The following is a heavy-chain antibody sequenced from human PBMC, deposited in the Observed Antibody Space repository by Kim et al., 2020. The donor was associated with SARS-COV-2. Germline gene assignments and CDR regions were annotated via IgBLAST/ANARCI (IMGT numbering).Heavy chain of an antibody. CDR1: GYTFTGYY. J-gene: IGHJ4*02. V-gene: IGHV1-2*02. Sequence: ASVKVSCKASGYTFTGYYMHWVRQAPGQGLEWMGWINPNSGGTNYAQKFQGRVTMTRDTSISTAYMELSRLRSDDTAVYYCARAIQGLVIAARQIDYWGQGTLVTVSS. D-gene: IGHD6-6*01. CDR2: INPNSGGT. CDR3: ARAIQGLVIAARQIDY.